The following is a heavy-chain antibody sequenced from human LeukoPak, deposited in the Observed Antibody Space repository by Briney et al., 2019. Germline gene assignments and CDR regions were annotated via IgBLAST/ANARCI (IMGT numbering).Heavy chain of an antibody. J-gene: IGHJ4*02. CDR3: ARDPTRSGLDY. V-gene: IGHV4-61*08. Sequence: PSETLSLTCTVSGDSISSGGSYWSWIRQHPGKGLEWIGYIYYSGSTNYNPSLKSRVTISVDTSKNQFSLKLSSVTAADTAVYYCARDPTRSGLDYWGQGTLVTVSS. CDR1: GDSISSGGSY. CDR2: IYYSGST. D-gene: IGHD4-11*01.